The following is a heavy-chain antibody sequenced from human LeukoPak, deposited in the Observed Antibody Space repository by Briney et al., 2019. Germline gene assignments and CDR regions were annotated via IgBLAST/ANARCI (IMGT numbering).Heavy chain of an antibody. CDR1: GFTFSSYY. J-gene: IGHJ3*02. CDR2: MTSTTTI. Sequence: PGGSLRLSCAASGFTFSSYYMNFVLHAPGKGQNWFATMTSTTTIYYADSVKGRFTISRDNAKNSVYLQMNSLRDEDTAVYSCARAQTIFWEFDGFDIWGRGTKVTVSS. D-gene: IGHD3-9*01. V-gene: IGHV3-69-1*01. CDR3: ARAQTIFWEFDGFDI.